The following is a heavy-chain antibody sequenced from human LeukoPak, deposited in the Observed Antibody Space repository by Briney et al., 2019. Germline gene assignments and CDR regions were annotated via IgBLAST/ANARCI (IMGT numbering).Heavy chain of an antibody. CDR2: IYYNGHS. CDR3: ARHCSGGSCYFGLDH. CDR1: GGSISDSSYY. J-gene: IGHJ4*02. D-gene: IGHD2-15*01. V-gene: IGHV4-39*01. Sequence: WETLSLTCTVSGGSISDSSYYWGWIRQSPGKGLVWIVSIYYNGHSYYNPSLKRRITIYVNTTKNQFSLKLTSATTADTALFYCARHCSGGSCYFGLDHWGRGSMVTVSS.